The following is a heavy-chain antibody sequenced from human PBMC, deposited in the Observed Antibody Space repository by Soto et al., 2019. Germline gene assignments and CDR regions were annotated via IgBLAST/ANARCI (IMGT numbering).Heavy chain of an antibody. J-gene: IGHJ4*02. Sequence: GASVKVSCKASGGTFSSYAISWVRQAPGQGLEWMGGIIPIFGTANYAQKFQGRVTITADESTSTAYMELSSLRSEDTAVYYCARDSLRWYSSGWSKIWGQGTLVTVSS. D-gene: IGHD6-19*01. CDR3: ARDSLRWYSSGWSKI. CDR2: IIPIFGTA. CDR1: GGTFSSYA. V-gene: IGHV1-69*13.